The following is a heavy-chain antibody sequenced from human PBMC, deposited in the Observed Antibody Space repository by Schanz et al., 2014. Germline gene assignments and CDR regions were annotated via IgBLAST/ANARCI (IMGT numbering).Heavy chain of an antibody. D-gene: IGHD6-19*01. CDR2: ISTSNGNT. CDR3: ARGGYSSGWYDRDIAHFDY. CDR1: GYSFTPFP. Sequence: QVQLVQSWAEVKGPGASVKVSCKASGYSFTPFPIHWVRQAPGQRLEWMGWISTSNGNTNYIQKLQGRVTMTTDTSTSTAYMELRSLRSDDTAVYYCARGGYSSGWYDRDIAHFDYWGQGTLVTVSS. V-gene: IGHV1-3*04. J-gene: IGHJ4*02.